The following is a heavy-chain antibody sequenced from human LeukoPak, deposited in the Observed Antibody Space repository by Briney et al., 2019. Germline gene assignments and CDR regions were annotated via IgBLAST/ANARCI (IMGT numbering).Heavy chain of an antibody. J-gene: IGHJ4*02. CDR2: IYYSGST. CDR3: ARFAPPTTYYDFWSGYGAHDY. D-gene: IGHD3-3*01. CDR1: GGSISSGGYY. Sequence: SETLSLTCTVSGGSISSGGYYWSWIRQHPGKGLEWIGYIYYSGSTYYNPSLKSRVTISVDTSKNQFSLKPSSVTAADTAVYYCARFAPPTTYYDFWSGYGAHDYWGQGTLVTVSS. V-gene: IGHV4-31*03.